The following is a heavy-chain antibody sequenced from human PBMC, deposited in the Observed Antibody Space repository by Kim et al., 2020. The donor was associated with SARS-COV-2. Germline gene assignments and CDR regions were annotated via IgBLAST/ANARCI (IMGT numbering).Heavy chain of an antibody. J-gene: IGHJ4*02. Sequence: AQKFQGRVTITADESTSTAYMELSSLRSEDTAVYYCARAEGTTVVTPLDYWGQGTLVTVSS. D-gene: IGHD4-17*01. CDR3: ARAEGTTVVTPLDY. V-gene: IGHV1-69*01.